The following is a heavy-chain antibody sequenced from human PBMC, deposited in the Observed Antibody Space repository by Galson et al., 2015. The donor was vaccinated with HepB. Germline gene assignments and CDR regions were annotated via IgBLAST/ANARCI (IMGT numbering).Heavy chain of an antibody. D-gene: IGHD6-6*01. V-gene: IGHV3-21*04. CDR2: ISSSSSYI. CDR1: GFTFSSYS. J-gene: IGHJ4*02. Sequence: SLRLSCAASGFTFSSYSMNWVRQAPGKGLEWVSSISSSSSYIYYADSVKGRFTISRDNARNSLYLQMNTLRDEDTAVCYCVCWSGSSSGALNYWGQGTLVTVSS. CDR3: VCWSGSSSGALNY.